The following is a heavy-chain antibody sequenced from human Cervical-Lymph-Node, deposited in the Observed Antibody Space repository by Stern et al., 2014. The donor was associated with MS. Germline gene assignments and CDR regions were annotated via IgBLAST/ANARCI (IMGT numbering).Heavy chain of an antibody. CDR2: ISNDGNEK. V-gene: IGHV3-30*18. J-gene: IGHJ6*02. Sequence: MQLVESGGGVVQPGRSLRLSCAASGFALRSYGMHWVRQAPGKGLEWVAVISNDGNEKYYADSVKGRFTISRDNSKNTLSLQMNSLKTEDTAVYYCAKDRLFCSGGGCYAMDVWGQGTTVTVSS. D-gene: IGHD2-15*01. CDR3: AKDRLFCSGGGCYAMDV. CDR1: GFALRSYG.